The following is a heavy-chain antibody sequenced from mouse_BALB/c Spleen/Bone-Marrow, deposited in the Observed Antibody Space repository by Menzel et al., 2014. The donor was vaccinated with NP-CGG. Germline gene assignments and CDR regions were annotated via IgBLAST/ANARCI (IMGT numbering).Heavy chain of an antibody. J-gene: IGHJ3*01. CDR1: GFSFNSYG. CDR2: ISGGGSYT. CDR3: ARHAYYDQTEVSFVY. V-gene: IGHV5-9-2*01. Sequence: EVQRVESGGGLVKSGGSLKLSCAASGFSFNSYGMSWVRRTPEKRLEWVATISGGGSYTFYPDSVKGRFTISRDNAKNNLYLQLGSLRAEDTALYYCARHAYYDQTEVSFVYWGQGTLVTVSA. D-gene: IGHD2-4*01.